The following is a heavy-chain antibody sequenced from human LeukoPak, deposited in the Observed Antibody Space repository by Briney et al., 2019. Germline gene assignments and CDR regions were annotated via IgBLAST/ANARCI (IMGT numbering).Heavy chain of an antibody. Sequence: GGSLRLSCAASGFTFYNYAMGWVRQAPGKGLEWVSSIINTGGTTYYADSVKGRFTISGDNSENTLYLHMNSLRAEDTALYYCAKDRAYLRRGFDSWGQGTLVTVSS. V-gene: IGHV3-23*01. CDR3: AKDRAYLRRGFDS. CDR1: GFTFYNYA. D-gene: IGHD3-10*02. CDR2: IINTGGTT. J-gene: IGHJ4*02.